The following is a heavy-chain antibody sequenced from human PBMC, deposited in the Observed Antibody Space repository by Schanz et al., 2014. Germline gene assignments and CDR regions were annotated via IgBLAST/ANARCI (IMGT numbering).Heavy chain of an antibody. D-gene: IGHD3-10*01. V-gene: IGHV3-23*01. CDR3: AKGKSGAHGAFDI. CDR1: GFTFSSYA. J-gene: IGHJ3*02. CDR2: ISGSGGST. Sequence: EVQLLESGGGLVQPGGSLRLSCAASGFTFSSYAMSWVRQAPGKGLEWVSAISGSGGSTYYADSVKGRFIISRDNSKNNSKNTLYVQMNSLRAEDTAVYYCAKGKSGAHGAFDIWGQGTMVTVSS.